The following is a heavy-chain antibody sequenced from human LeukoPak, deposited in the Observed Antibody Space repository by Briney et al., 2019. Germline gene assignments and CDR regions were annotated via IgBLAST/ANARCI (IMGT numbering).Heavy chain of an antibody. V-gene: IGHV3-49*03. CDR2: IRSKAYGGTT. CDR3: TRDRTTVTIAYFQH. Sequence: GGSLRLSCTASGFTFGDYAMSWFRQAPGKGLEWVGFIRSKAYGGTTEYAASAKGRFTISRDDSKSIAYLQMNSLKTEDTAVYYCTRDRTTVTIAYFQHWGQGTLVTVSS. CDR1: GFTFGDYA. D-gene: IGHD4-17*01. J-gene: IGHJ1*01.